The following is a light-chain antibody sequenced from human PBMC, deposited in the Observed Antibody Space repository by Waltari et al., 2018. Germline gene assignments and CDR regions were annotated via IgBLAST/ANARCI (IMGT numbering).Light chain of an antibody. J-gene: IGKJ4*01. CDR2: EVS. Sequence: DIVMTQTPLSLSVSPGQPASISCKSSQSLLHRDGKTYLYWYLKRPGQSPQLLISEVSSRFSGVPDMFSGSGSGTDFTLKISRVEAEDVGLYYCMQGVHLPLTFGGGTKVEIQ. CDR3: MQGVHLPLT. V-gene: IGKV2-29*03. CDR1: QSLLHRDGKTY.